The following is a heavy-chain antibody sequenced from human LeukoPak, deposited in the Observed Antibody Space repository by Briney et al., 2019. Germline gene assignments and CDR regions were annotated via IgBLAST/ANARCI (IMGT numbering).Heavy chain of an antibody. CDR1: GGTFSSYA. V-gene: IGHV1-69*13. Sequence: ASVKVSCKASGGTFSSYAISWVRQAPGQGLEWMGGIIPIFGTANYAQKFQGRVTITADESTSTAYMELSSLRSEDTAVYYCARSIAARPHYYYYYYMDVWGKGTTVTVSS. D-gene: IGHD6-6*01. CDR2: IIPIFGTA. CDR3: ARSIAARPHYYYYYYMDV. J-gene: IGHJ6*03.